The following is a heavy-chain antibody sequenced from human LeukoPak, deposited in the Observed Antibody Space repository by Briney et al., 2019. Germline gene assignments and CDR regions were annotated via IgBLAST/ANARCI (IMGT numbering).Heavy chain of an antibody. CDR3: ARAYHLLRGVSPFGD. Sequence: ASVKVSCKASGYTFTDYYIHWVRQAPGQGLEWMGWITPKSGATIYARTFKGRVSMTSDTSVSTAYMELNSLRSDDTAVYYCARAYHLLRGVSPFGDWGQGTLVSVSP. CDR1: GYTFTDYY. D-gene: IGHD3-10*01. CDR2: ITPKSGAT. J-gene: IGHJ4*02. V-gene: IGHV1-2*02.